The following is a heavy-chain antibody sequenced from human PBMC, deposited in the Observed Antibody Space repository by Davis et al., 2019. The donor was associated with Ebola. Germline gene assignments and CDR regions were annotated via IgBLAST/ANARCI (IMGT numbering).Heavy chain of an antibody. CDR2: IWYDGSNK. D-gene: IGHD3/OR15-3a*01. J-gene: IGHJ6*02. CDR1: GFTFSSYG. V-gene: IGHV3-30*02. CDR3: AKDPGLSYGMDV. Sequence: GGSLRLSCAASGFTFSSYGMHWVRQAPGKGLEWVAVIWYDGSNKYYADSVKGRFTISRDNSKNTLYLQMNSLRAEDTAVYYCAKDPGLSYGMDVWGQGTTVTVSS.